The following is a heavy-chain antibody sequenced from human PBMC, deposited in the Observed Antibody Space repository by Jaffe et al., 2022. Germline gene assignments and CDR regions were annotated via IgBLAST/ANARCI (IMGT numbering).Heavy chain of an antibody. J-gene: IGHJ3*02. V-gene: IGHV3-49*03. Sequence: EVQLVESGGGLVQPGRSLRLSCTASGFTFGDYAMSWFRQAPGKGLEWVGFIRSKAYGGTTEYAASVKGRFTISRDDSKSIAYLQMNSLKTEDTAVYYCTREIDDYGDPRAAFDIWGQGTMVTVSS. CDR2: IRSKAYGGTT. CDR1: GFTFGDYA. D-gene: IGHD4-17*01. CDR3: TREIDDYGDPRAAFDI.